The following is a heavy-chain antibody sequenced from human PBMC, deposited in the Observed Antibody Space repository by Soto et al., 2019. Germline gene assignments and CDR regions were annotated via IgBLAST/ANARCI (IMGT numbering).Heavy chain of an antibody. D-gene: IGHD6-19*01. CDR1: GFTFSDYS. J-gene: IGHJ4*02. CDR2: ITGSRGKT. CDR3: AKATTNGGWFNPFDS. Sequence: GGSLRLSCAASGFTFSDYSMHWVRQAPGKGLEWVSVITGSRGKTYYADSVKGRFTISRDNSKNTLYLQMNSLRAEDTAVYYCAKATTNGGWFNPFDSWGQGALVTVSS. V-gene: IGHV3-23*01.